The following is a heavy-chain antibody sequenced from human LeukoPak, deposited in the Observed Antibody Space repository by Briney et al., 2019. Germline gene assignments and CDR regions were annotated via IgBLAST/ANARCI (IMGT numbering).Heavy chain of an antibody. CDR1: GGSISSGGYY. CDR2: IYYSGST. D-gene: IGHD5-18*01. Sequence: SETLSLTCTVSGGSISSGGYYWSWIRQHPGKGLGWIGYIYYSGSTYYNPSLKSRVTISVDTSKNQFSLKLSSVTAADTAVYYCARGLHVDTAMVQYYFDYWGQGTLVTVSS. CDR3: ARGLHVDTAMVQYYFDY. J-gene: IGHJ4*02. V-gene: IGHV4-31*03.